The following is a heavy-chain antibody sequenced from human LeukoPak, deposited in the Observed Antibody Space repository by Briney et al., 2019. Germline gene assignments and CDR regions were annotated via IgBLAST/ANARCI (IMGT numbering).Heavy chain of an antibody. CDR2: IDPEDGET. Sequence: ASVKVSCKASGYTLTSYYMHWVRQAPGKGLERMGGIDPEDGETIYAQKFQGRVTMTEDTSTDTAYMELSSLRSEDTAVYYCATDTYYYDSSETLFDYWGQGTLVTVSS. D-gene: IGHD3-22*01. CDR1: GYTLTSYY. V-gene: IGHV1-24*01. CDR3: ATDTYYYDSSETLFDY. J-gene: IGHJ4*02.